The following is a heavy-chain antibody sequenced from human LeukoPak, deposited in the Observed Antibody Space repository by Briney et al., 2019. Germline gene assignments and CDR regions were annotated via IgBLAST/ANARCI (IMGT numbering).Heavy chain of an antibody. CDR3: AWDQGIFDY. V-gene: IGHV3-48*02. CDR1: GFTFSSYS. J-gene: IGHJ4*02. Sequence: GGSLRLSCAASGFTFSSYSMNWVRQAPGKGLEWVSYISSSSKTIYYADSVRGRFTISRDNAKNSLYLQMNSLRDKDSAVYYCAWDQGIFDYWGQGTLVTVSS. CDR2: ISSSSKTI.